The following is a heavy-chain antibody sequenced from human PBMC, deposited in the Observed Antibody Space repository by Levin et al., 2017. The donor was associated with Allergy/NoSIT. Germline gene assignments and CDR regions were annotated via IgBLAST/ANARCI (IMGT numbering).Heavy chain of an antibody. Sequence: ASVKVSCKASGYTFTGYYIHWVRLAPGQGLEWMGWINPNNGGTKYAQKFQGRVTMTRDTSLSTVYMELGSLGSDDTATYYCARIVAAWNGARYLQHWGQGTLVTVSS. CDR3: ARIVAAWNGARYLQH. J-gene: IGHJ1*01. CDR2: INPNNGGT. D-gene: IGHD1-1*01. CDR1: GYTFTGYY. V-gene: IGHV1-2*02.